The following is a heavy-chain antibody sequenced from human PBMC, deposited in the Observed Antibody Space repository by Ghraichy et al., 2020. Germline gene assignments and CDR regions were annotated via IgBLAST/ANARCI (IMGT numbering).Heavy chain of an antibody. V-gene: IGHV3-9*01. Sequence: SLNISCAASGFTFDDYAMHWVRQAPGKGLEWVSGISWNSGSIGYADSVKGRFTISRDNAKNSLYLQMNSLRAEDTALYYCAKDIALLEAVAEGYWGQGTLVTVSS. CDR1: GFTFDDYA. J-gene: IGHJ4*02. CDR2: ISWNSGSI. D-gene: IGHD6-19*01. CDR3: AKDIALLEAVAEGY.